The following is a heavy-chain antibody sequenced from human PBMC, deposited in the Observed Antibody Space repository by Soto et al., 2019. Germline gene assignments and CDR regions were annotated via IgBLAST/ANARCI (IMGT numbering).Heavy chain of an antibody. CDR1: GFTFSDDY. CDR2: ISSSGGTI. D-gene: IGHD7-27*01. CDR3: ARASRTGDPWLDC. Sequence: GGSLRLSCGASGFTFSDDYMSWIRQAPGKGLEWVSYISSSGGTIYYADSVKGRFTISRDNAKNSLFLQMNSLRADDTAVYDCARASRTGDPWLDCSGKGTMPTVCS. V-gene: IGHV3-11*01. J-gene: IGHJ5*01.